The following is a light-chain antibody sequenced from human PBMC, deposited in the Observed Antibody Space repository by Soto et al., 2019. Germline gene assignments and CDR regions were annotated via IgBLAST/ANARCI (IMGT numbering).Light chain of an antibody. CDR2: DVS. Sequence: QSALTQPASVSGCPGQSITISCTGTSSDVGGYNYVSWYQQHPGKAPKLMIYDVSNRPSGVSNRFSGSKSGNTASLTISGLQAEDEADYYCSSYTSSTRVFGTGTKLTVL. CDR1: SSDVGGYNY. V-gene: IGLV2-14*01. J-gene: IGLJ1*01. CDR3: SSYTSSTRV.